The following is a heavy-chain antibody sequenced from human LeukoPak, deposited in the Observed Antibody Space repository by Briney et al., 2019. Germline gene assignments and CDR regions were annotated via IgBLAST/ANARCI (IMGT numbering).Heavy chain of an antibody. CDR1: GYTFTGYY. V-gene: IGHV1-2*02. CDR2: INPNSGGT. D-gene: IGHD6-13*01. Sequence: ASVKVSCKASGYTFTGYYMHWVRQAPGQGLEWMGWINPNSGGTNYAQKFQGRVTMTRDTPISTAYMELSRLRSDDTAVYYCAREGIKAAGSTVDYWGQGTLVTVSS. CDR3: AREGIKAAGSTVDY. J-gene: IGHJ4*02.